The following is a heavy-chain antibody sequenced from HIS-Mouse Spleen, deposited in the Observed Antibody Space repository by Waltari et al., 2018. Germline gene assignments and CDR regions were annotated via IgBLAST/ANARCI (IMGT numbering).Heavy chain of an antibody. CDR3: ARGGLAAAGWYFDL. CDR2: IYSGGRT. Sequence: EVQLVESGGGLIQPGGSLRLSCAASGFTVSSNYMSWVRQAPGKGREGVAVIYSGGRTYYADSVKGRFTISRDNSTNTLYLQMNSLRAEDTAVYYCARGGLAAAGWYFDLWGRGTLVTVSS. V-gene: IGHV3-53*01. J-gene: IGHJ2*01. D-gene: IGHD6-13*01. CDR1: GFTVSSNY.